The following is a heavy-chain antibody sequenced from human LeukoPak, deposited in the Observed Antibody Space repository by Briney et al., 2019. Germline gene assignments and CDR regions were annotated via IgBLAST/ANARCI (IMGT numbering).Heavy chain of an antibody. Sequence: GESLKISCKGSGYNFANYWIGWVRQMPGKGLEWMGIIYPGDSESRYSPSFKGQVTISVDKSISIAYLQWGSLKASDTAMYYCARLYYYDSSGPDYWGQGTLVTVSS. CDR1: GYNFANYW. CDR2: IYPGDSES. CDR3: ARLYYYDSSGPDY. V-gene: IGHV5-51*01. J-gene: IGHJ4*02. D-gene: IGHD3-22*01.